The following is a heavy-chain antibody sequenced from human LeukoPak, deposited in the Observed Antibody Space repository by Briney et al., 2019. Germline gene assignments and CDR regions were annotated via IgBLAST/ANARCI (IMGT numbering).Heavy chain of an antibody. D-gene: IGHD3-22*01. V-gene: IGHV5-51*01. Sequence: HGESLKISCKGSGYSFTSYWIGWVRQMPGKGLEWMGIIYPGDSDTRYSPSFQGQVTISADKSISTAYLQWSSLKASDTAIYYCARQGVYYSDSSAFYHWGQGTRVTVSS. CDR2: IYPGDSDT. CDR1: GYSFTSYW. CDR3: ARQGVYYSDSSAFYH. J-gene: IGHJ4*02.